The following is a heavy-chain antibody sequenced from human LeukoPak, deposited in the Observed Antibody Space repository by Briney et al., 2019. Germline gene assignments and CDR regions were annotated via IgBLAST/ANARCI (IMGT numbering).Heavy chain of an antibody. J-gene: IGHJ4*02. CDR2: ISAYNGNT. CDR1: GYTFTSYG. D-gene: IGHD3-9*01. CDR3: ARDGAHWGYFDWLLETYFDY. V-gene: IGHV1-18*01. Sequence: PGASVKVSCKASGYTFTSYGISWVRQPPGQGLEWMGWISAYNGNTNYAQKLQGRVTMTTDTSTSTACMELRSLRSDDTAVYYCARDGAHWGYFDWLLETYFDYWGQGTLVTVSS.